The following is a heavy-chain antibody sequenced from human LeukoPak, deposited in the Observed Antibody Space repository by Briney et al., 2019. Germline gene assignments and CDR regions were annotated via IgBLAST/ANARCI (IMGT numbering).Heavy chain of an antibody. CDR2: ISISGGST. D-gene: IGHD3-10*01. V-gene: IGHV3-53*01. CDR1: GFTVSGDY. Sequence: GGSLRLSCAVSGFTVSGDYMSWVRQAPGKGLEWVSSISISGGSTYYAGSVKGRFTISRDNSKNTLYLQMNSLRAEDTAMYFCARKDSGSPIRGAFDVWGQGTWSPSLQ. J-gene: IGHJ3*01. CDR3: ARKDSGSPIRGAFDV.